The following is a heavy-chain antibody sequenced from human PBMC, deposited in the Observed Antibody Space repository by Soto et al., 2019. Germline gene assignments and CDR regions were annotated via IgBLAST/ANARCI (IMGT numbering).Heavy chain of an antibody. CDR2: ISSSSYI. Sequence: PGGSLRLSCAASGFTFSSYSMNWVRQVPGKGLEWVSSISSSSYIYYADSVKGRFTISRDNAKNSLYLQMNSLRAEDTAVYYCARVFENYDYVWGSNDAFDIWGQGTMVTVSS. CDR1: GFTFSSYS. J-gene: IGHJ3*02. D-gene: IGHD3-16*01. V-gene: IGHV3-21*01. CDR3: ARVFENYDYVWGSNDAFDI.